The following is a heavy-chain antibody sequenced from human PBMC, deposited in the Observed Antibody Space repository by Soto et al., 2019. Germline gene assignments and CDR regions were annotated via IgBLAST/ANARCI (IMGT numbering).Heavy chain of an antibody. CDR3: ARPPFPGCINAICYPLDF. CDR2: INPSGGST. D-gene: IGHD2-8*01. Sequence: QGLEWMGMINPSGGSTSYAQKFQGRLTMTTDTSTNTVYMELSSLRSEDTAVYYCARPPFPGCINAICYPLDFWGQGALVSVPS. V-gene: IGHV1-46*01. J-gene: IGHJ4*02.